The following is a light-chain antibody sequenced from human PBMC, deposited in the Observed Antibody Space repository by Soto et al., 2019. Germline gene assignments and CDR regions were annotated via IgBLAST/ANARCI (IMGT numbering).Light chain of an antibody. CDR3: QTWGTGSASVV. V-gene: IGLV2-8*01. CDR2: EVN. Sequence: QSALTQPPSASGSPGQSVTISCTGTSSDVGGYNYVSWYQQYPGKVPKLMVYEVNKRPSGVPDRFSGSKSGNTASLTVSGLQAEDEADYYCQTWGTGSASVVFGGGTQLTVL. CDR1: SSDVGGYNY. J-gene: IGLJ7*01.